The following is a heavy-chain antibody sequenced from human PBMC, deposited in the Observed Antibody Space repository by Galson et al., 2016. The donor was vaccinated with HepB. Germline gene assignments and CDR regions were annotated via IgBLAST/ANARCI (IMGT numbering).Heavy chain of an antibody. V-gene: IGHV4-59*12. D-gene: IGHD4-17*01. J-gene: IGHJ4*02. CDR1: GYSFSSYW. Sequence: SGAEVKKPGESLRISCQGSGYSFSSYWISWVRQMPGKGLEWIGYIYYSGNTKYNPSLKSRVTISVDPSNNQFSLTLRSGTAADTAVYYCARSVRYGDYGRPPFDYWGQGTLVTVSS. CDR3: ARSVRYGDYGRPPFDY. CDR2: IYYSGNT.